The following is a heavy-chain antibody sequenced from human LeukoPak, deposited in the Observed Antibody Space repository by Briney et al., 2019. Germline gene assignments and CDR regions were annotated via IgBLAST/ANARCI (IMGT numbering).Heavy chain of an antibody. D-gene: IGHD2-15*01. Sequence: ASVKVSCKASGYTFTSYAMHWVRQAPGQRLEWMGWINAGNGNTKYSQKFQGRVTITRDTSESTAYMELSSLRSEDTAVYYCARARLVVTWFDPWGQGTLVTVSS. V-gene: IGHV1-3*01. CDR2: INAGNGNT. CDR3: ARARLVVTWFDP. J-gene: IGHJ5*02. CDR1: GYTFTSYA.